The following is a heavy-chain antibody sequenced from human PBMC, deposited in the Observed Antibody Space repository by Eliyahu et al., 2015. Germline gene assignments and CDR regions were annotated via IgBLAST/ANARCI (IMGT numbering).Heavy chain of an antibody. CDR2: IYTSGNT. Sequence: QVQLQESGPGLVKPSETLSLTCXXSXXXISGYYWSWXRQPAGKGLEWIGRIYTSGNTNYNPALKSRLTMSVDTSQNQFSLKLSSVTAADTAVYYCARVVTYSGSYHFDSWGQGTLVTVSS. CDR3: ARVVTYSGSYHFDS. J-gene: IGHJ4*02. D-gene: IGHD1-26*01. CDR1: XXXISGYY. V-gene: IGHV4-4*07.